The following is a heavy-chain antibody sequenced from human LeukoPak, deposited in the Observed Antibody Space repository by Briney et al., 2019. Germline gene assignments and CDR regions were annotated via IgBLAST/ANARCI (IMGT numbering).Heavy chain of an antibody. CDR3: AKEGQKWELLPIHLRHYFDY. D-gene: IGHD1-26*01. J-gene: IGHJ4*02. V-gene: IGHV3-30*18. Sequence: PGGSLRLSCAASGFTFSSYGMHWVRQAPGKGLEWVAVISYDGSNKYYADSVKGRFTISRDNSKNTLYLQMNSLRAEDTAVYYCAKEGQKWELLPIHLRHYFDYWGQGTLVTVSS. CDR1: GFTFSSYG. CDR2: ISYDGSNK.